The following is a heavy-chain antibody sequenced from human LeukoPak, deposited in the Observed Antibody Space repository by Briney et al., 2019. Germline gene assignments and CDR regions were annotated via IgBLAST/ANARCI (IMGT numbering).Heavy chain of an antibody. D-gene: IGHD2-2*01. J-gene: IGHJ4*02. Sequence: PGGSLRLSCAASGFTSSSYGMHWVRQAPGKGLEWVAFIRSDGSNDYYTDSAKGRFTISRDNSKNTLYLQLNSLRPEDTAVYYCARGGISASWDPFDYWGQGTLVTVSS. CDR1: GFTSSSYG. V-gene: IGHV3-30*02. CDR3: ARGGISASWDPFDY. CDR2: IRSDGSND.